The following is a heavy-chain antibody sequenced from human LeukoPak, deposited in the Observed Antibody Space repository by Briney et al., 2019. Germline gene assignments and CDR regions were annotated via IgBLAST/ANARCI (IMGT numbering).Heavy chain of an antibody. CDR3: ARGDYYDSSGFDY. V-gene: IGHV3-43*01. J-gene: IGHJ4*02. CDR2: ISWDGGST. D-gene: IGHD3-22*01. Sequence: PGGSLRLSCAASGFTFDDYTMHWVRQAPGKGLEWVSLISWDGGSTYYADSVKGRFTISRDNAKNSLYLQMNSLRAEDTAVYYCARGDYYDSSGFDYWGQGTLVTVSS. CDR1: GFTFDDYT.